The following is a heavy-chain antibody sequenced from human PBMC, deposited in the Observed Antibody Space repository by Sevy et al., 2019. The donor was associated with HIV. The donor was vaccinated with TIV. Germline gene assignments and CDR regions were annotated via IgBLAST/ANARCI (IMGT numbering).Heavy chain of an antibody. CDR1: GYTFTSYG. CDR3: AAYCSGGSCYTRHWFDP. Sequence: APVKVSCKASGYTFTSYGISWVRQAPGQGLEWMGWISAYNGNTNYAQKLQGRVTMTTDTSTSTAYMELRSLRSDDTAVYYCAAYCSGGSCYTRHWFDPWGQGTLVTVSS. CDR2: ISAYNGNT. J-gene: IGHJ5*02. V-gene: IGHV1-18*01. D-gene: IGHD2-15*01.